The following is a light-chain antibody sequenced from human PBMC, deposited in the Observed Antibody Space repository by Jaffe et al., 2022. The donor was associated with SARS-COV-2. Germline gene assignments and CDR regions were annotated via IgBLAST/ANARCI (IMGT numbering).Light chain of an antibody. J-gene: IGKJ5*01. CDR1: QSLLHSKGYNC. V-gene: IGKV2-28*01. Sequence: DIVMTQSPLSLPVTPGEPASISCRSSQSLLHSKGYNCLDWYLLKPGQSPQLLIYLGSNRASGVPDRFSGSGSGTDFTLKISRVEAEDFGVYYCMQALQSPPTFGQGTRLEIK. CDR3: MQALQSPPT. CDR2: LGS.